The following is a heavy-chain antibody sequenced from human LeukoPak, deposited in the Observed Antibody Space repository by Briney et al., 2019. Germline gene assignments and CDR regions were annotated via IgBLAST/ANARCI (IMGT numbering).Heavy chain of an antibody. CDR3: TTKREQYYYGMDV. J-gene: IGHJ6*02. Sequence: KTGGSLRLSCAASGFTFSNAWMSWVRQAPGKGLEWVGRIKSKTDGGTTDYAAPVKGRFTIPRDDSKNTLYLQMNSLKTEDTAVYYCTTKREQYYYGMDVWGQGTTVTVSS. CDR1: GFTFSNAW. D-gene: IGHD1-26*01. V-gene: IGHV3-15*01. CDR2: IKSKTDGGTT.